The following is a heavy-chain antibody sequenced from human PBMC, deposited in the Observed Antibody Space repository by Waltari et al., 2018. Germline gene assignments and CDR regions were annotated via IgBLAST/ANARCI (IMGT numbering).Heavy chain of an antibody. J-gene: IGHJ6*03. CDR2: ISSSGSTI. CDR1: GFTFSSYD. D-gene: IGHD3-3*01. CDR3: ARLSAFWSGYYYYYYYMDV. V-gene: IGHV3-48*03. Sequence: EVQLVESGGGLVQPGGSLRLSCAASGFTFSSYDMNWVRQAPGKGREWVSYISSSGSTIYYADSVKGRFTISRDNAKNSLYLQMNSLRAEDTAVYYCARLSAFWSGYYYYYYYMDVWGKGTTVTVSS.